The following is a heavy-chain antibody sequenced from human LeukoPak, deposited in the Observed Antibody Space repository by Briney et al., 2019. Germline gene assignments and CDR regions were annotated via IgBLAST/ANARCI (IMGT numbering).Heavy chain of an antibody. CDR2: IIPILGIA. V-gene: IGHV1-69*02. D-gene: IGHD1-7*01. CDR3: ARNTGYLELQPHEGFDI. CDR1: GGTFSSYT. Sequence: GSSVKVSCKASGGTFSSYTISWVRQAPGQGLEWMGRIIPILGIANYAQKFQGRVTITADKSTSTAYMELSSLRSEDTAVHYYARNTGYLELQPHEGFDIWNRGRMVTVSS. J-gene: IGHJ3*02.